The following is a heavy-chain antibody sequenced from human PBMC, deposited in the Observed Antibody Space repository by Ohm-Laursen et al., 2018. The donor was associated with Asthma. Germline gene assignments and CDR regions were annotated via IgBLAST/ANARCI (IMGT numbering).Heavy chain of an antibody. CDR1: GFTFDDYA. D-gene: IGHD3-10*01. CDR3: AKDTGFRELSFWYFDL. J-gene: IGHJ2*01. V-gene: IGHV3-9*01. Sequence: LRLSCAASGFTFDDYAMHWVRQAPGKGLEWVSGISWNSGSIGYADSVKGRFTISRDDAKNSLYLQMNSLRAEDTALYYCAKDTGFRELSFWYFDLWGRGTLVTVSS. CDR2: ISWNSGSI.